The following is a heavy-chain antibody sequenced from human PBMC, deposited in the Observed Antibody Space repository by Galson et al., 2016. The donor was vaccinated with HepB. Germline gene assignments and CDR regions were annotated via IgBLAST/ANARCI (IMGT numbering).Heavy chain of an antibody. Sequence: LSLTCTVSGVSVSSDTYYWSWIRQPPGKGLEWIGYIYYTGITNYNPSLMSRVTISVDSSKNHLSLNLTSVTAADTAVYYCARSKGFWSGFYRDYGMDVWGQGTTVTVSS. D-gene: IGHD3-3*01. CDR3: ARSKGFWSGFYRDYGMDV. CDR2: IYYTGIT. CDR1: GVSVSSDTYY. V-gene: IGHV4-61*03. J-gene: IGHJ6*02.